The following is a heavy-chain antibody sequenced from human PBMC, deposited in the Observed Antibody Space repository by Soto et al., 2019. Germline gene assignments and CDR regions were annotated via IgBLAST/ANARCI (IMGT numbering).Heavy chain of an antibody. CDR3: ARDRSSSWYGYYYYYMDV. Sequence: QVQLQQWGAGLLKPSETLSLTCAVYGGSFSGYYWSWIRQPPGKGLEWIGEINHSGSTNYNPSLKRRVTISVDTSKNQFSLKLSSVTAADTAVYYCARDRSSSWYGYYYYYMDVWGKGTTVTVSS. CDR2: INHSGST. V-gene: IGHV4-34*01. J-gene: IGHJ6*03. CDR1: GGSFSGYY. D-gene: IGHD6-13*01.